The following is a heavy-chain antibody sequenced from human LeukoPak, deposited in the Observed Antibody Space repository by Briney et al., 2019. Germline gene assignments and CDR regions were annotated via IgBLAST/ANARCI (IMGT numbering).Heavy chain of an antibody. D-gene: IGHD3-22*01. Sequence: GGSLRLSCAASGFTFDDYAMHWVRQAPGKGLEWVSGISWNSGSIGYADSVKGRFTISRDNAKNSLYLQMNSLRAEDTALYYCAKDISDSSGSPDYWGQGTLVTVSS. V-gene: IGHV3-9*01. J-gene: IGHJ4*02. CDR2: ISWNSGSI. CDR1: GFTFDDYA. CDR3: AKDISDSSGSPDY.